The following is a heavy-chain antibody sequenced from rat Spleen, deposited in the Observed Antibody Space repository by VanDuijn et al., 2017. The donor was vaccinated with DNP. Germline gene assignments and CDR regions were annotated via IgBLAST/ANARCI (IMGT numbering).Heavy chain of an antibody. CDR1: GYSITSNY. J-gene: IGHJ1*01. Sequence: EVQLQESGPGLVKPSQSLSLTCSVTGYSITSNYWAWIRKLPGNKMEWIGYINYSGSTGYNPSLKSRISITRDTSKNQFFLQLNSVTTEDTATYYCARGSGTYYWYFDFWGPGTMVTVSS. V-gene: IGHV3-1*01. CDR3: ARGSGTYYWYFDF. D-gene: IGHD5-1*01. CDR2: INYSGST.